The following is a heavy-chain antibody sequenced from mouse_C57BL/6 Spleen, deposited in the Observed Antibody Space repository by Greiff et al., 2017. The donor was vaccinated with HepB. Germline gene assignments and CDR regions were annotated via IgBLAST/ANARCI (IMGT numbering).Heavy chain of an antibody. D-gene: IGHD1-1*01. Sequence: QVQLQQSGAELARPGASVKLSCKASGYTFTSYGISWVKQRTGQGLEWIGEIYPRSGNTYYNEKFKGKATLTADKSSSTAYMELRSLTSEDPAVYFCARSLTTVRYFDYWGQGTTLTVSS. CDR3: ARSLTTVRYFDY. CDR1: GYTFTSYG. CDR2: IYPRSGNT. V-gene: IGHV1-81*01. J-gene: IGHJ2*01.